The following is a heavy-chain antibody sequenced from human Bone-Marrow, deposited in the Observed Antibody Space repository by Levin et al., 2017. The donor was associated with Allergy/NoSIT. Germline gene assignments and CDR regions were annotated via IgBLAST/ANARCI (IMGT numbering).Heavy chain of an antibody. CDR2: ITGSGGIT. J-gene: IGHJ4*02. Sequence: SCAASGFTFSSSGMSWVRQAPGKGPEWVSAITGSGGITYYADSVKGRFTISRDNSKSTLSLQMDSLRAEDTAIYYCAKMQGYFEYWGQGTLVTVSS. V-gene: IGHV3-23*01. CDR3: AKMQGYFEY. CDR1: GFTFSSSG.